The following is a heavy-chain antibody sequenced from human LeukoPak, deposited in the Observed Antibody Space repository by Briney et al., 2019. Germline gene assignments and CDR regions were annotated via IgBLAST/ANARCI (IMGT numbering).Heavy chain of an antibody. J-gene: IGHJ4*02. CDR3: AKGMYYDSSGYPN. CDR1: GFTFSGYA. CDR2: ISGSGGST. V-gene: IGHV3-23*01. D-gene: IGHD3-22*01. Sequence: GGSLRLSCAASGFTFSGYAMSWGRQAPGKGREWVSAISGSGGSTYYADSVKGRFTISRDNSKNTLYLQMYSLRAEDTAVYYCAKGMYYDSSGYPNWGQGTLVTVSS.